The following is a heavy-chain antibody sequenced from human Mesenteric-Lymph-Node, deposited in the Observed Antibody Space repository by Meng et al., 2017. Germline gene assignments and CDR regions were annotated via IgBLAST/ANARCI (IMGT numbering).Heavy chain of an antibody. V-gene: IGHV3-48*04. J-gene: IGHJ6*02. Sequence: GESLKISCAASGFTFSSYWMSWVRQAPGKGLEWVSYVSTDGSIVAYADSVRGRFTISRDNAKNSLYLEMNSLRAADTAVYYCAREGELPPNFHFAMDVWGQGTTVTVSS. D-gene: IGHD1-26*01. CDR2: VSTDGSIV. CDR1: GFTFSSYW. CDR3: AREGELPPNFHFAMDV.